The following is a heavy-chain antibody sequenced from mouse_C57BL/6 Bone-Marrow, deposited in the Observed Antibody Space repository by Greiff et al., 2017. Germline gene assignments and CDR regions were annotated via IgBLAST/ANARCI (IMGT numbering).Heavy chain of an antibody. CDR3: ARWRLRAGYFDV. J-gene: IGHJ1*03. D-gene: IGHD2-13*01. Sequence: VQLQQSGAELARPGASVKLSCKASGYTFTSYGISWVKQRTGQGLEWIGEIYPRSGNNYYNEKFKGEATLPAYNSSSTAYMELRSLTSEESAVYFWARWRLRAGYFDVWGTGTTVTVSS. CDR2: IYPRSGNN. CDR1: GYTFTSYG. V-gene: IGHV1-81*01.